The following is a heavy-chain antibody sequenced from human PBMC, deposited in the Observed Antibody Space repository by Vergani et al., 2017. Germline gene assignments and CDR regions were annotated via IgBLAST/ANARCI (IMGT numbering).Heavy chain of an antibody. CDR1: GFTFSGSA. CDR3: TRQSYCSGGSCYLPGPKGRKEYYYYGMDV. V-gene: IGHV3-73*02. D-gene: IGHD2-15*01. J-gene: IGHJ6*02. Sequence: EVQLVESGGGLVQPGGSLKLSCAASGFTFSGSAMHWVRQASGKGLEWVGRIRSKANSYATAYAASVKGRFTISRDDSKNTAYLQMNSLKTEDTAVYYCTRQSYCSGGSCYLPGPKGRKEYYYYGMDVWGQGTTVTVSS. CDR2: IRSKANSYAT.